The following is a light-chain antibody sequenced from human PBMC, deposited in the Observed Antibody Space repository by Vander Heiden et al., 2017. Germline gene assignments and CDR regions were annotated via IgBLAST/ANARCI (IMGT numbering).Light chain of an antibody. J-gene: IGKJ1*01. CDR2: GAS. V-gene: IGKV3-20*01. CDR1: QSVSSSY. Sequence: EIVLTQSPGTLSLSPGERATLSCRASQSVSSSYLAWYQQKPGQAPRLLIYGASSRATGIPDRFSGSGSGTDFTLTISRLEPEDFAVYYCQQYGSSQTFRHGTKVGI. CDR3: QQYGSSQT.